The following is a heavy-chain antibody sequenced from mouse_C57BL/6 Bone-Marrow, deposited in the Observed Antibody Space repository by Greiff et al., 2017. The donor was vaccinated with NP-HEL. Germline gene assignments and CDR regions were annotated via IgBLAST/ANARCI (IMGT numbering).Heavy chain of an antibody. Sequence: QVQLQQPGTELVKPGASVKLSCKASGYTFTSYWMHWVKQRPGQGLEWIGNINPSNGGTNYNEKFKSKATLNVDNSSSTAYMQLSSLTSEYSAVYYCARLASSSYVGYYFDYWGQGTTLTVSS. CDR3: ARLASSSYVGYYFDY. CDR2: INPSNGGT. V-gene: IGHV1-53*01. J-gene: IGHJ2*01. D-gene: IGHD1-1*01. CDR1: GYTFTSYW.